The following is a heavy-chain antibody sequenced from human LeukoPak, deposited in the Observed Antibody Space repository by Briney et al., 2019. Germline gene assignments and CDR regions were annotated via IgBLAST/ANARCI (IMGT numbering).Heavy chain of an antibody. CDR1: GFTLSSYA. V-gene: IGHV3-30*04. Sequence: GRSLRLSCAASGFTLSSYAMHWVRQAPGKGLEWVAVISYDGSNRYYADSVKGRFTISRDNSKNTLYLQMNSLRAEDTAVYYCARDAVTYYYYGMDVWGQGTTVTVSS. CDR3: ARDAVTYYYYGMDV. J-gene: IGHJ6*02. D-gene: IGHD5-18*01. CDR2: ISYDGSNR.